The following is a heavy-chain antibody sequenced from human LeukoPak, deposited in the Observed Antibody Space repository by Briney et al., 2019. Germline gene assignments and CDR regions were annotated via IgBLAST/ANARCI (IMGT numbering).Heavy chain of an antibody. CDR1: GYSISSGYY. J-gene: IGHJ4*02. V-gene: IGHV4-38-2*02. D-gene: IGHD2-8*01. Sequence: SETLSLTCTVSGYSISSGYYWGWIRQPPGKGLEWIGEINHSGSTNYNPSLKSRVTISVDTSKNQFSLKLSSVTAADTAVYYCARERLGVLLYYWGQGTLVTVSS. CDR3: ARERLGVLLYY. CDR2: INHSGST.